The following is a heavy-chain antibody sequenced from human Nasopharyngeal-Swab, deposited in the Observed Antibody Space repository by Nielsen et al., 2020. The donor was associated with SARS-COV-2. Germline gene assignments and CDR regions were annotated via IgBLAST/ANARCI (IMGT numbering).Heavy chain of an antibody. CDR1: GDSIRSYY. Sequence: SETLSLTCTVSGDSIRSYYWNWIRQTPGKGLEWIGYIDDSGNTKYTPSLKNRVSISMDTSSNHFSLELRSVTAADTAVYVCTGDSQTQPYGSSNWFDAWGQGTLVTVSS. J-gene: IGHJ5*02. V-gene: IGHV4-59*13. D-gene: IGHD6-6*01. CDR2: IDDSGNT. CDR3: TGDSQTQPYGSSNWFDA.